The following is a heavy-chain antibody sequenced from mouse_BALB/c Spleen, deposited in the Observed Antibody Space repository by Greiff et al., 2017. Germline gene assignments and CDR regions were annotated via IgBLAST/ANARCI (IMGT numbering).Heavy chain of an antibody. CDR1: GFPFSSYG. CDR2: ISSGGSYT. Sequence: EVQLVESGGDLVKPGGSLKLSCAASGFPFSSYGMSWVRQTPDKRLEWVATISSGGSYTYYPDSVKGRFTISRDNAKNTLYLQMSSLQSEDTAVDYCGRPYYDYGGNAMDYWGQGTSVTVSS. V-gene: IGHV5-6*01. J-gene: IGHJ4*01. D-gene: IGHD2-4*01. CDR3: GRPYYDYGGNAMDY.